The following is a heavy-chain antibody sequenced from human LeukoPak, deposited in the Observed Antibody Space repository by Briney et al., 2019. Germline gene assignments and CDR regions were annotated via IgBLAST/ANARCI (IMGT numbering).Heavy chain of an antibody. CDR1: GGSISSYY. CDR3: ASTYRYMSTYYDIPNWFDP. D-gene: IGHD3-9*01. J-gene: IGHJ5*02. Sequence: SETLSLTCTVSGGSISSYYWSWIRQPPGKGLEWIGSIYYSGSTYYNPSLKSRVTISVDTSKNQFSLKLSSVTAADTAVYYCASTYRYMSTYYDIPNWFDPWGQGTLVTVSS. V-gene: IGHV4-59*12. CDR2: IYYSGST.